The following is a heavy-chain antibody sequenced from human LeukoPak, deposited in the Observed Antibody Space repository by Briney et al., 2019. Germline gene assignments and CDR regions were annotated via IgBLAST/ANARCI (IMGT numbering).Heavy chain of an antibody. CDR1: GGSISSYY. V-gene: IGHV4-4*07. D-gene: IGHD3-10*01. CDR3: AREVYYYGSGSYFNY. Sequence: SETLSLTCTVSGGSISSYYWSWIRQPAVKGLEWIGRIYTSGSTNYNPSLKSRVTMSVDTSKNQFSLKLSSVTAADTAVYYCAREVYYYGSGSYFNYWGQGTLVTVSS. J-gene: IGHJ4*02. CDR2: IYTSGST.